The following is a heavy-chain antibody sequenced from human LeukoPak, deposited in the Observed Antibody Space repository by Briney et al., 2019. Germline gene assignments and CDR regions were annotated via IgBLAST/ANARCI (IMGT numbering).Heavy chain of an antibody. CDR1: GGPFRGNY. J-gene: IGHJ4*02. Sequence: SETLSLTCAVYGGPFRGNYWSWIRQPPGKGLEWVGEIDHGGYTTYNPSLKSRVTISTDTSIRQVSLKVTPVPAAETAVYYCARGLRRTYGPRHPLDSWGQGTRVIVSS. V-gene: IGHV4-34*01. CDR2: IDHGGYT. D-gene: IGHD3-10*01. CDR3: ARGLRRTYGPRHPLDS.